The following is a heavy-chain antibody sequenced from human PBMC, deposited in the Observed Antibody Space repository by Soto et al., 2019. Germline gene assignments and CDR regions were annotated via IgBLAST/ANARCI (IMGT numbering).Heavy chain of an antibody. V-gene: IGHV3-23*01. CDR1: EFTFSSYA. CDR2: ITGSGGNT. D-gene: IGHD3-10*01. J-gene: IGHJ5*02. CDR3: ARSVRPLSWFGP. Sequence: GGSLRLSCSASEFTFSSYAMSWVRQAPGKGLEWVSTITGSGGNTFYADSVKGRFTISRDNFGNTMYLQMNSVRVEDTAVYYCARSVRPLSWFGPWGQGTRVTVSS.